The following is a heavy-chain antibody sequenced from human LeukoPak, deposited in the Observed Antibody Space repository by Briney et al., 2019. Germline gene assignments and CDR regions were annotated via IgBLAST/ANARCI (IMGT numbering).Heavy chain of an antibody. Sequence: GGSLRLSCAASGFTFDDYTMHWVRQAPGKGLEWVSLLTWDGGSAFYADSVRGRFTISRDNSRNSLFLQMNSLRTEDTALYFCATERQKYFNYWGQGTLVTVSS. CDR3: ATERQKYFNY. J-gene: IGHJ4*02. CDR1: GFTFDDYT. V-gene: IGHV3-43*01. CDR2: LTWDGGSA.